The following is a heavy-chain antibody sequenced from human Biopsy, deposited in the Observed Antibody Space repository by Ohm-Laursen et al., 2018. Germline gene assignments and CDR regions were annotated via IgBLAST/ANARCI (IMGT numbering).Heavy chain of an antibody. J-gene: IGHJ5*02. CDR2: IFYRGST. Sequence: SETLSLTCTASGGSFTGHYWGWIRQPPGKGLEWIGSIFYRGSTHYKPSLKSRVNISVDTSKNQFSLKLNSVTAADTAVYYCARDYDTSGYYYVSWGQGTLVTVSS. V-gene: IGHV4-39*01. CDR1: GGSFTGHY. D-gene: IGHD3-22*01. CDR3: ARDYDTSGYYYVS.